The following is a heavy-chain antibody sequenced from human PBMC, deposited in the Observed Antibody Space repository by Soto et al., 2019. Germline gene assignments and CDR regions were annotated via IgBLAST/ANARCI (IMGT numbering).Heavy chain of an antibody. CDR1: GFIFSTYG. CDR2: MANDGSYQ. D-gene: IGHD2-15*01. Sequence: QVQLVESGGGVVQPGGSLRLSCATSGFIFSTYGMQWVRQSPGEGLEWVAVMANDGSYQYYADSVKGRFTISRDNSKNTLYLQMDSLRREDTAGYYCARSIGGSSYYPPDYWGQGTLVTVSS. V-gene: IGHV3-30*03. J-gene: IGHJ4*02. CDR3: ARSIGGSSYYPPDY.